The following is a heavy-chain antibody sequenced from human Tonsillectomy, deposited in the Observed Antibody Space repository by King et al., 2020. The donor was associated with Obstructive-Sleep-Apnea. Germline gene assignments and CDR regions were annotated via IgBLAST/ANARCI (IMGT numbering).Heavy chain of an antibody. V-gene: IGHV4-31*03. Sequence: VQLQESGPGLVKYSQTLSLTCTVSGGSISSGDYYWSWIRQHPGKGLEWIGYIYHSGGTYYNPSLKSRVTISVDTSKNQFSLKLTAVTVADTAVYYCAREGSRFGGGSGRGYFDYWGQGTLVTVSS. J-gene: IGHJ4*02. CDR1: GGSISSGDYY. CDR3: AREGSRFGGGSGRGYFDY. D-gene: IGHD3-10*01. CDR2: IYHSGGT.